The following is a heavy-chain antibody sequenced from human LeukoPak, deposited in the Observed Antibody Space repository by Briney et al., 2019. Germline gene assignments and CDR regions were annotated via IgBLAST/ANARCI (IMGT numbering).Heavy chain of an antibody. J-gene: IGHJ4*02. D-gene: IGHD1-26*01. CDR1: GGSISSSTYY. CDR2: IYYSGST. CDR3: ARESGSYYQWFDY. V-gene: IGHV4-39*07. Sequence: SETLSLTCTVSGGSISSSTYYWGWIRQPPGKGLEWIGSIYYSGSTNYNPSLKSRVTISVDTSKNQFSLKLSSVTAADTAVYYCARESGSYYQWFDYWGQGTLVTVSS.